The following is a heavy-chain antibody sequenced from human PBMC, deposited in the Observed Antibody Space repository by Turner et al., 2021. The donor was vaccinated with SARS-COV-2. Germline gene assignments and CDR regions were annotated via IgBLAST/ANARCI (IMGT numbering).Heavy chain of an antibody. CDR2: IYWDDDK. CDR1: GFSLTPSGVS. Sequence: QITLKEYGPTLVKPTQTLTLTCTFSGFSLTPSGVSVGWIRQNPGKAMEWLALIYWDDDKRYSPSLKSRLTITKDTSKNQVVLTMTNMDPVDTATYYCARSSVVVITGAFDIWGQGTMVTVSS. D-gene: IGHD3-22*01. J-gene: IGHJ3*02. CDR3: ARSSVVVITGAFDI. V-gene: IGHV2-5*02.